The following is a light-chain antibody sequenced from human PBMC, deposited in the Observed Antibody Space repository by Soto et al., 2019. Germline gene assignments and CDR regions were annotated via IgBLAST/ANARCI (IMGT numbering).Light chain of an antibody. V-gene: IGKV1-6*01. CDR3: LQDFNYPRT. Sequence: ALQMTQSPSSLSASLGDIVTITFRASQDIRNELGWYQQKAGKAPKVLIYAASRLQSGVPSRFSGSGSGTDFTLTISSLQPEDFATYFCLQDFNYPRTFGQGTKVDIK. CDR1: QDIRNE. CDR2: AAS. J-gene: IGKJ1*01.